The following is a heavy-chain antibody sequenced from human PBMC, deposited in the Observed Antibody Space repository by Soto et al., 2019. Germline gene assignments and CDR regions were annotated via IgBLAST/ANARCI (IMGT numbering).Heavy chain of an antibody. CDR1: GGSIVRYH. V-gene: IGHV4-59*01. J-gene: IGHJ4*02. D-gene: IGHD4-17*01. Sequence: WYTLSLTWTVSGGSIVRYHWSWVRQPPGKGLEWIASVYYTGTTNYNPSLGSRVTISIDAPGNRFSMEITSVTAADTTIYYCARDTVLTGRFDCWGQGTLVTVSS. CDR2: VYYTGTT. CDR3: ARDTVLTGRFDC.